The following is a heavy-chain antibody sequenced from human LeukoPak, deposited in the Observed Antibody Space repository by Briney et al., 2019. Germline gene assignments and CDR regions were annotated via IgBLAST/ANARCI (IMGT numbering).Heavy chain of an antibody. CDR2: IYYSGST. CDR3: ARRPGSYDILAWFDP. D-gene: IGHD3-9*01. V-gene: IGHV4-31*03. Sequence: SETLSLTCTVSGGSISSGGYYWSWIRQHPGKGLEWIGYIYYSGSTYYNPSLKSRVTISVDTSKNQFSLKLSSVTAADTAVYYCARRPGSYDILAWFDPWGQGSLVTVSS. CDR1: GGSISSGGYY. J-gene: IGHJ5*02.